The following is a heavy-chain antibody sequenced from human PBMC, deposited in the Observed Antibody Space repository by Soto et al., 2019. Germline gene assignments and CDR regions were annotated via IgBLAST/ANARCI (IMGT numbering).Heavy chain of an antibody. CDR3: ARVYALTQYYYMDV. CDR2: ISAYNGNT. Sequence: ASVKVSCKASGYTFTSYGISWVRQAPGQGLEWMGWISAYNGNTNYAQKLQGRVTMTTDTSTSTAYMELRSLRSDDTAVYYCARVYALTQYYYMDVWGKGTTVTVSS. J-gene: IGHJ6*03. D-gene: IGHD4-17*01. V-gene: IGHV1-18*01. CDR1: GYTFTSYG.